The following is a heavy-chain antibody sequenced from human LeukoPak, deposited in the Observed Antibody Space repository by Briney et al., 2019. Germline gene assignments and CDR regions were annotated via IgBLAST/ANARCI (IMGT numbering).Heavy chain of an antibody. Sequence: SETLSLTCSVSGYSISSGYYWGWIRQPPGKGLEWIGSIYHSGSSQNNPSLKSRVTISVDTSKNQFSLRLSSVTAADTAVYYCARDNRIGIAAAGGPYYFDYWGQGTLVTVSS. CDR3: ARDNRIGIAAAGGPYYFDY. J-gene: IGHJ4*02. V-gene: IGHV4-38-2*02. D-gene: IGHD6-13*01. CDR1: GYSISSGYY. CDR2: IYHSGSS.